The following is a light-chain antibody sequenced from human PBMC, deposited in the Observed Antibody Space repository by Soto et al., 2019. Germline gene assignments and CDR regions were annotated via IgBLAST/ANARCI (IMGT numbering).Light chain of an antibody. CDR3: QSYDSSLSGFVV. CDR2: GNS. J-gene: IGLJ2*01. V-gene: IGLV1-40*01. CDR1: SSNIGAGYE. Sequence: QSVLTQPPSVSGXPGQRVTIXCTGSSSNIGAGYEVHWYQQLPGTAPKLLIYGNSNRPSGVPDRFSGSKSGTSASLAITGLQAEDEADYYCQSYDSSLSGFVVFGGGTKLTVL.